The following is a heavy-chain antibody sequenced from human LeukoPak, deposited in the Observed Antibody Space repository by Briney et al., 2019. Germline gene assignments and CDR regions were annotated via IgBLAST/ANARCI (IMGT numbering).Heavy chain of an antibody. D-gene: IGHD3-10*01. Sequence: GGSLRLFCTASGFTFSQYEMNWVRQVPGQGLEWVAYITSGGGSLHYADSVQGRFTISRDNAKNSLFLQMNSLRAEDTAVYYCARDMVRGVQDAFDSWGEGTLVTVSS. CDR2: ITSGGGSL. V-gene: IGHV3-48*03. CDR3: ARDMVRGVQDAFDS. CDR1: GFTFSQYE. J-gene: IGHJ5*01.